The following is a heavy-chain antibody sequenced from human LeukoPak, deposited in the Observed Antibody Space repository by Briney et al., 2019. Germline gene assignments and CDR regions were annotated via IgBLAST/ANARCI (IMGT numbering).Heavy chain of an antibody. J-gene: IGHJ6*02. CDR1: GSTFIDYW. D-gene: IGHD2-8*02. Sequence: GESLKISCQDSGSTFIDYWIGWVRQVPGKGLEWMGIIFPADSDTKYSPSFQGQVTISVDRSTSTAYLQWSSLKASDTAVYYCARHGLEGCTGGRCFQSFHYYGMDVWGQGTAVTDSS. V-gene: IGHV5-51*01. CDR2: IFPADSDT. CDR3: ARHGLEGCTGGRCFQSFHYYGMDV.